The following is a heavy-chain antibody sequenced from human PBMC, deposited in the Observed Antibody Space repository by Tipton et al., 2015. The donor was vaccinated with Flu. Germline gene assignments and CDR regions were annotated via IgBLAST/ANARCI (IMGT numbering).Heavy chain of an antibody. J-gene: IGHJ4*02. CDR3: ARLSYYDVDLKNFYFDY. CDR2: IYYSGST. CDR1: GGSISSSSYY. Sequence: TLSLTCTVSGGSISSSSYYWGWIRQPPGKGLEWIGSIYYSGSTYYNPSLKSRVTISVDTSKNQFSLKLSSVTAADTAVYYCARLSYYDVDLKNFYFDYWGQGALVTVPS. D-gene: IGHD3-10*02. V-gene: IGHV4-39*01.